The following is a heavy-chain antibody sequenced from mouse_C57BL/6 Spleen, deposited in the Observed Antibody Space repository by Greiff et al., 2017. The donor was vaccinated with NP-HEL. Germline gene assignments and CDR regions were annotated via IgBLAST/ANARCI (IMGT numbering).Heavy chain of an antibody. CDR2: ISYDGSN. J-gene: IGHJ4*01. CDR1: GYSITSGYY. CDR3: AREGNDYDRVYAMDY. Sequence: VQLQQSGPGLVKPSQSLSLTCSVTGYSITSGYYWNWIRQFPGNKLEWMGYISYDGSNNYNPSLKNRISITRDTSKNQFFLKLNSVTTEDTATYYCAREGNDYDRVYAMDYWGQGTSVTVSS. V-gene: IGHV3-6*01. D-gene: IGHD2-4*01.